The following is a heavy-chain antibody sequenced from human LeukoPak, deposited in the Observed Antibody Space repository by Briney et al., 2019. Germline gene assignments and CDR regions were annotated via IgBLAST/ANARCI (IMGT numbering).Heavy chain of an antibody. CDR3: ARGTTVTTPFDY. CDR1: GYTFTGYY. D-gene: IGHD4-17*01. Sequence: ASVKVSCKASGYTFTGYYIHWVRQAPGQGLEWMGWISPNSGGRNYAQKFQGRVTMTRDTSVSTAHMELSNVSSDDTAVYYCARGTTVTTPFDYWGQGTLVTVSS. V-gene: IGHV1-2*02. CDR2: ISPNSGGR. J-gene: IGHJ4*02.